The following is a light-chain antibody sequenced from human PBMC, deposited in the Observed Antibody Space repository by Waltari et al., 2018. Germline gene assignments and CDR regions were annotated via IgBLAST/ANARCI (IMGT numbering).Light chain of an antibody. J-gene: IGKJ4*01. CDR2: AAS. Sequence: DIQMTQSPSSLSASVGDRVTITCRASQGINNYLDWFQHKPGKAPKSLISAASILPSGVSPNFSGSGSGTDFTLTISSLRPEDFGTYYCQQYDSYPPTFGGGTKVEIK. V-gene: IGKV1-16*02. CDR3: QQYDSYPPT. CDR1: QGINNY.